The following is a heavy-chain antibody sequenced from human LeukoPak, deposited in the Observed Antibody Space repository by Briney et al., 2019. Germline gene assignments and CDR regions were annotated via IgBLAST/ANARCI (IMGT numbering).Heavy chain of an antibody. CDR3: ASSAGVATTRVKRLWFDP. CDR2: IYHSGST. D-gene: IGHD1-1*01. V-gene: IGHV4-38-2*02. CDR1: GYSISSGYY. Sequence: PSETLSLTCTVSGYSISSGYYWGWIRQPPGKGLEWIGSIYHSGSTYYNPSLKSRVTISVDTSKNQFSLKLSSVTAADTAVYYCASSAGVATTRVKRLWFDPWGQGTLVTVSS. J-gene: IGHJ5*02.